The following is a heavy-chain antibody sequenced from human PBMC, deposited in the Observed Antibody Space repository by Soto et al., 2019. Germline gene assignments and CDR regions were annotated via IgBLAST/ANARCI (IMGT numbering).Heavy chain of an antibody. D-gene: IGHD1-20*01. Sequence: SVKVSCKASGGTFSSYAISWVRQAPGQGLEWMGGIIPIFGTANYAQKFQGRVTITADESTSTAYMELSSLRSEDTAVYYCARDFARITGTTSYGMDVWGQGTTVTVSS. CDR1: GGTFSSYA. CDR3: ARDFARITGTTSYGMDV. J-gene: IGHJ6*02. V-gene: IGHV1-69*13. CDR2: IIPIFGTA.